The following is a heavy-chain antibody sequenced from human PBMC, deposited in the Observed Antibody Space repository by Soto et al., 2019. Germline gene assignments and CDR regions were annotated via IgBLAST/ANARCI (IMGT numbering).Heavy chain of an antibody. CDR3: ARVIMVRGGGPDYMDV. CDR2: ISSSSSTI. J-gene: IGHJ6*03. Sequence: GGSLRLSCAASGFPFRSYSMKWVRQAPGKGLEWVSYISSSSSTIYYADSVKGRFTISRDNAKNSLYLQMNSLRAEDTAVYYCARVIMVRGGGPDYMDVWGKGTTVTVSS. CDR1: GFPFRSYS. V-gene: IGHV3-48*01. D-gene: IGHD3-10*01.